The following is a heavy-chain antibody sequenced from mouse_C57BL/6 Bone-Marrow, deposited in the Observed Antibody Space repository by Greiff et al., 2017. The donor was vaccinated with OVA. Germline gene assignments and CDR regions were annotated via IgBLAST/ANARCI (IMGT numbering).Heavy chain of an antibody. CDR2: ISDGGSYT. CDR3: ARENYDYDGAWFAY. J-gene: IGHJ3*01. Sequence: EVKLMESGGGLVKPGGSLKLSCAASGFTFSSYAMSWVRQTPEKRLEWVATISDGGSYTYYPDNVKGRFTISRDNAKNNLYLQMSHLKSEDTAMYYCARENYDYDGAWFAYWGQGTLVTVSA. V-gene: IGHV5-4*01. CDR1: GFTFSSYA. D-gene: IGHD2-4*01.